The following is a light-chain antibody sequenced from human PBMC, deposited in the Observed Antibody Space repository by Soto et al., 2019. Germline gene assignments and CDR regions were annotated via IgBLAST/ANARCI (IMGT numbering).Light chain of an antibody. CDR3: QQYGNSTQT. CDR2: AAF. J-gene: IGKJ1*01. V-gene: IGKV3-20*01. CDR1: QTVSSSF. Sequence: EIVLTQSPGTLSLSPGERATLSGRASQTVSSSFLAWYQQTRGQAPRLXIYAAFSRATGIQDRFSGSGSGTEFTLTISRLEPEDFAVYYCQQYGNSTQTFGQGTQVDIK.